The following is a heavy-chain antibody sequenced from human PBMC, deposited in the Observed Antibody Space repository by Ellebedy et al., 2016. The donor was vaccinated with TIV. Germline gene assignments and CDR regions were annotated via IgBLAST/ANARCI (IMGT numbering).Heavy chain of an antibody. Sequence: PGGSLRLSCAASGFIFSNYGIHWVRQAPGKGLEWVAVISDDGRNKYYADSVKGRFTISRDNSKNTLYLQMNSLRAEDTAVYYCARDQFPRGTAMAIDYWGQGTLVTVSS. CDR1: GFIFSNYG. CDR2: ISDDGRNK. CDR3: ARDQFPRGTAMAIDY. V-gene: IGHV3-30*03. D-gene: IGHD5-18*01. J-gene: IGHJ4*02.